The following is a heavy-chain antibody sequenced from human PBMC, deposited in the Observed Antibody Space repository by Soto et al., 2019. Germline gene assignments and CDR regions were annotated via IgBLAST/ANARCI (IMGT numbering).Heavy chain of an antibody. J-gene: IGHJ4*02. D-gene: IGHD4-4*01. V-gene: IGHV1-69*05. CDR3: ARDHYSNYLGY. Sequence: SVKVSCKASGGTFSSYAISWVRQAPGQGLEWMGGIIPIYGTANYAQKFQGRVTITRDTSTSTAYMELSSLRSEDTAVYYCARDHYSNYLGYWGQGTLVTVSS. CDR1: GGTFSSYA. CDR2: IIPIYGTA.